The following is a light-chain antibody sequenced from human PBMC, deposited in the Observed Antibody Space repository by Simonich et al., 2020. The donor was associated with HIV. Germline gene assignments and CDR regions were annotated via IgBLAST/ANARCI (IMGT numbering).Light chain of an antibody. CDR2: GAS. Sequence: EIVMTQSPATLSVSPGERATLSCRASPSVSSNLAWYQHKPGQAPRLLIYGASTRATGIPARFSGSGSGTEFTLTISSLQSEDFAVYYCQQYNKWPPWTFGQGTKVEIK. J-gene: IGKJ1*01. V-gene: IGKV3D-15*01. CDR1: PSVSSN. CDR3: QQYNKWPPWT.